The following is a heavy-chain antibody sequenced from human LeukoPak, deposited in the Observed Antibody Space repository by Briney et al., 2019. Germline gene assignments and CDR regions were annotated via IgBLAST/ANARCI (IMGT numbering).Heavy chain of an antibody. J-gene: IGHJ4*02. Sequence: GGCLRLSRAASVFTFHNYWMYWVRQAPGKGLVGVSRIKNDGRITTYADSVKGRFTISRDNAKDTLYLQMNGLRVDDTAVYYCARSPTTGWYEDYWGQGTLVTVSS. V-gene: IGHV3-74*03. D-gene: IGHD6-19*01. CDR2: IKNDGRIT. CDR1: VFTFHNYW. CDR3: ARSPTTGWYEDY.